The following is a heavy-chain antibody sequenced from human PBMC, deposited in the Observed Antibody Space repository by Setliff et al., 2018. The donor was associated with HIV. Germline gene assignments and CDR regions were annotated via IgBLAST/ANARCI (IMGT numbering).Heavy chain of an antibody. CDR3: AKDHGSSWYYFDY. V-gene: IGHV3-30*02. CDR1: GFTLGDYA. D-gene: IGHD6-13*01. Sequence: LRLSCTASGFTLGDYAVNWVRQAPGKGLEWVAFIRYDGSNKYYADSVKGRFTISRDNSKNTLYLQMNSLRAEDTAVYYCAKDHGSSWYYFDYWGQGTLVTVSS. J-gene: IGHJ4*02. CDR2: IRYDGSNK.